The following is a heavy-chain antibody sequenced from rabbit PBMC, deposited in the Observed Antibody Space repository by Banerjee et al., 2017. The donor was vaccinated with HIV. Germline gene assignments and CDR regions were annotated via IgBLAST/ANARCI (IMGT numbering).Heavy chain of an antibody. J-gene: IGHJ3*01. Sequence: QQQLVESGGGLVKPGASLTLTCKASGFSFSRSYYMCGGRQAPGKGLELIGCIVTSSGNTWYASWVNGRFTITRSTSLNTVDLKMTSLTAADTATYFCARGGADDYYSFNFWGQGTLVTVS. CDR2: IVTSSGNT. CDR1: GFSFSRSYY. V-gene: IGHV1S43*01. CDR3: ARGGADDYYSFNF. D-gene: IGHD6-1*01.